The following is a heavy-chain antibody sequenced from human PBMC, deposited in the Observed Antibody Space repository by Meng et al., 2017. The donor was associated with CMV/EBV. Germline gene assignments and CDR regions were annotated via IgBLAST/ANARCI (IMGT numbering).Heavy chain of an antibody. CDR1: GYAFTAYY. Sequence: ASVKVSCKTSGYAFTAYYIHWVRQAPGQGLEWMGDINPRTGGTDLAQRFQGSVTLTRDTSITTAYMEVRNLRSDDTAVYYCASPITIGYYYYGMDVWGQGTTVTVSS. J-gene: IGHJ6*02. V-gene: IGHV1-2*02. CDR3: ASPITIGYYYYGMDV. CDR2: INPRTGGT. D-gene: IGHD3-3*01.